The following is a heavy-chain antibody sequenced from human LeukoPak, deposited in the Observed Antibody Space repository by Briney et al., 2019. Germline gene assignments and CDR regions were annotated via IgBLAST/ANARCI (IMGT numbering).Heavy chain of an antibody. CDR2: INPNSGGT. CDR1: GYTFTGYY. D-gene: IGHD3-3*01. Sequence: ASVKVSCKASGYTFTGYYMHWVRQAPGQGLEWMGWINPNSGGTNYAQKFQGRVTMTRDTSISTAYMELSRLRSDDTAVYYCARGSVPYYDFWSGYGLIDYWGQGALVTVSP. CDR3: ARGSVPYYDFWSGYGLIDY. J-gene: IGHJ4*02. V-gene: IGHV1-2*02.